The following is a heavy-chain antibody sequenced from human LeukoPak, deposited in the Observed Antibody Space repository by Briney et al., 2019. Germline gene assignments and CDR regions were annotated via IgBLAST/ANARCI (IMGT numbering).Heavy chain of an antibody. CDR1: GFTFSSYG. Sequence: GGSPRLSCAASGFTFSSYGMHWVRQAPGKGLEWVAVIWYDGSNKYYADSAKGRFTISRDNSKNTLYLQMNSLRAEDTAVYYCARDRGSRGWSRQTHYFDYWGQGTLVTVSS. D-gene: IGHD3-10*01. CDR2: IWYDGSNK. V-gene: IGHV3-33*01. CDR3: ARDRGSRGWSRQTHYFDY. J-gene: IGHJ4*02.